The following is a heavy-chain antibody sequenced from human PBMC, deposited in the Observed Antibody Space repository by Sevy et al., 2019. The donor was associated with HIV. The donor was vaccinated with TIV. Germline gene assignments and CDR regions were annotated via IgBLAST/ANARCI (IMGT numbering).Heavy chain of an antibody. J-gene: IGHJ4*02. CDR1: GYTFTSYG. CDR2: ISAYNGNT. V-gene: IGHV1-18*01. D-gene: IGHD6-13*01. Sequence: ASVKVSCKASGYTFTSYGISWVRQAPGQGLEWMGWISAYNGNTNYAQKLQGRVTMTTDTSTSTADMVLSSLRSDDTAVYYCAGARRAEASFIGYDYWGQGTLVTVSS. CDR3: AGARRAEASFIGYDY.